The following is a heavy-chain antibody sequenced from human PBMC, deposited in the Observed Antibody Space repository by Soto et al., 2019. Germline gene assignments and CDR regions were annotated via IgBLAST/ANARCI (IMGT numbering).Heavy chain of an antibody. CDR1: GGSISRGGYY. CDR3: ALHIAVAGTLGYYYGMDV. Sequence: SETLSLTCTVSGGSISRGGYYWSWLRQHPGKGLEWIGYIYYSGSTYYNPSLESRVTISVDTSKNKFSLKLSSVTAADTAVYYCALHIAVAGTLGYYYGMDVWGQGTTVTVSS. V-gene: IGHV4-31*03. D-gene: IGHD6-19*01. J-gene: IGHJ6*02. CDR2: IYYSGST.